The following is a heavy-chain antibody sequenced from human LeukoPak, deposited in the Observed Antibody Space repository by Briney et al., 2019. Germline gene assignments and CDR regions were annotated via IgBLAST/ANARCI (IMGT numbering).Heavy chain of an antibody. V-gene: IGHV1-69*02. CDR1: GGIFSSYT. CDR2: ITPIPGIT. Sequence: SVKVSSKASGGIFSSYTFNWVRQAPGQGLEWMGRITPIPGITNYAETFQGRVTLTADTSTSTLYMELSSLRSEDTAVYYCARLLRAVDTGAYYFDYWGQGTLVTVSS. J-gene: IGHJ4*02. D-gene: IGHD2-8*02. CDR3: ARLLRAVDTGAYYFDY.